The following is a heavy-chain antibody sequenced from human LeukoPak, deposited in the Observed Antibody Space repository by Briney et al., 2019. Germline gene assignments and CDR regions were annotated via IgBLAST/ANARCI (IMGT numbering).Heavy chain of an antibody. CDR1: GGSFSSYY. Sequence: PSETLSLTCTVSGGSFSSYYWSWIRQPAGKGLEWIGRIYTSGSTNYNPSLKSRVTMSVDTSNNQFSLKLSSVTAADTAVYDCARDRVLEPYDYDSSGYHGWFDPWGQGTLVTVSS. CDR2: IYTSGST. D-gene: IGHD3-22*01. V-gene: IGHV4-4*07. J-gene: IGHJ5*02. CDR3: ARDRVLEPYDYDSSGYHGWFDP.